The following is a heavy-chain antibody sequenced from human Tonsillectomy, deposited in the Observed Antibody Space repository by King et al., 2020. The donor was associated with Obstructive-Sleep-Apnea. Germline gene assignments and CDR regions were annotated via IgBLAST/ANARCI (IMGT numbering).Heavy chain of an antibody. Sequence: QLVQSGAEVKKPGASVKVSCKASGYTFTSYGISWVRQAPGQGLEWMGWISAYNGNTNYAQKLQGRVTITTDTSTSTAHMELRSLRSDDTAVYYCARSEGWYCSSTSCYAGWFDPWGQGTLVTVSS. V-gene: IGHV1-18*01. D-gene: IGHD2-2*01. CDR1: GYTFTSYG. CDR3: ARSEGWYCSSTSCYAGWFDP. CDR2: ISAYNGNT. J-gene: IGHJ5*02.